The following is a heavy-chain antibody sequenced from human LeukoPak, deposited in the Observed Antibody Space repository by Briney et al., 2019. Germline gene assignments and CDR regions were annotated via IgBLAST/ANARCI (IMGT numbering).Heavy chain of an antibody. CDR1: TYSISSGYY. CDR2: IYHSGST. V-gene: IGHV4-38-2*02. Sequence: SETLSLTCTVSTYSISSGYYWGWIRQPPGKGLEWIGSIYHSGSTYYSPSLKSRVTISVDTSKNQFSLKLSSVTAADLSGRNRAAAGTSAFDIWGQGTMVTVSS. J-gene: IGHJ3*02. CDR3: AAAGTSAFDI. D-gene: IGHD6-13*01.